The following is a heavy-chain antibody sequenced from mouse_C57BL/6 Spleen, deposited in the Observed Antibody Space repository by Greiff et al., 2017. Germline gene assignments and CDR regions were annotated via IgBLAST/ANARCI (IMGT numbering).Heavy chain of an antibody. D-gene: IGHD1-1*01. CDR2: IYPGSGST. V-gene: IGHV1-55*01. Sequence: VQLQQSGAELAKPGASVKMSCKASGYTFTSYWITWVKQRPGQGLEWIGDIYPGSGSTNYNEKFKSKATLTADTSSSTAYMQLSSLTSEDSAVYYCGREGPVRYFDVWGTGTTVTVSA. J-gene: IGHJ1*03. CDR1: GYTFTSYW. CDR3: GREGPVRYFDV.